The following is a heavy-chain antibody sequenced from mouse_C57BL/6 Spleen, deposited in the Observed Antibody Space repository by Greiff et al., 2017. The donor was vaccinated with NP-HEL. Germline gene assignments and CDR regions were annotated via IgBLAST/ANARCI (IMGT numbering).Heavy chain of an antibody. CDR2: IDPSDSET. Sequence: QVQLKQPGAELVRPGSSVKLSCKASGYTFTSYWMHWGKQRPIQGLEWIGNIDPSDSETHYNQKFKDKATLTVDKSSSTAYMQLSSLTSEDSAVYYCARGGTYYYSNWYFDVWGTGTTVTVSS. J-gene: IGHJ1*03. D-gene: IGHD2-5*01. CDR3: ARGGTYYYSNWYFDV. V-gene: IGHV1-52*01. CDR1: GYTFTSYW.